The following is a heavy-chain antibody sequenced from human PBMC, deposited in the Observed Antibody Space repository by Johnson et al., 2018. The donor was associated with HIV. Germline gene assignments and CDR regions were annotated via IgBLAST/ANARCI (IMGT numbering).Heavy chain of an antibody. CDR1: GFTFSSYW. CDR2: INREGSST. Sequence: VQLVESGGGLVQPGGSLTLSCAASGFTFSSYWLHWVSQAPGKGLAWVSRINREGSSTSYADSVHGRVTIPRDNAKNTLYLQMNSLRAEDTAVYYCARKVVVVAAAAGDAFDIWCQGTMVTVSS. D-gene: IGHD2-15*01. V-gene: IGHV3-74*01. J-gene: IGHJ3*02. CDR3: ARKVVVVAAAAGDAFDI.